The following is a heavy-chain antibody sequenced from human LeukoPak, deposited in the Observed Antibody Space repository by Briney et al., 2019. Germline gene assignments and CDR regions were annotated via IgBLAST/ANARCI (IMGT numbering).Heavy chain of an antibody. Sequence: HPGGSLRLSCAASGFTFRNYWMSWVRQTPGKGPEWVANIKQDGNEQYYVESVKGRFTISRDNAKNFLYLQMNSLRAEDTAVYYCAREGGIGAIVTFYYYYGMDVWGQGTTVTVSS. CDR1: GFTFRNYW. D-gene: IGHD5-18*01. CDR3: AREGGIGAIVTFYYYYGMDV. CDR2: IKQDGNEQ. J-gene: IGHJ6*02. V-gene: IGHV3-7*01.